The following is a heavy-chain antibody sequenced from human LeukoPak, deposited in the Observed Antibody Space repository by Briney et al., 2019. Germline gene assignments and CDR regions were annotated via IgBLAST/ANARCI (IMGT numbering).Heavy chain of an antibody. D-gene: IGHD6-19*01. Sequence: GASVKVSCKASGYTFTSYGISWVRQAPGQGLEWMGWISAYNGNTNYAQKLQGRVTMTTDTSTSTAYMELRSLRSDDTAVYYCAREGVPAVAGRGVNHFDYWGQGTLVTVSS. CDR2: ISAYNGNT. J-gene: IGHJ4*02. V-gene: IGHV1-18*01. CDR1: GYTFTSYG. CDR3: AREGVPAVAGRGVNHFDY.